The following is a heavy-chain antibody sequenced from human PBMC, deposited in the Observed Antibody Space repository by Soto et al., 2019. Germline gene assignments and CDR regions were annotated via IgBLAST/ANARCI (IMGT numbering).Heavy chain of an antibody. CDR3: ARVDTAMPDY. CDR2: IYYSGST. Sequence: SETLSLTCTVSGVSISSSSYYWGWIRQPPGKGLEWSGSIYYSGSTYYNPSLKSRVTISVDTSKNQFSLKLSSVTAADTAVYYCARVDTAMPDYWGQGTLVTVSS. V-gene: IGHV4-39*01. CDR1: GVSISSSSYY. J-gene: IGHJ4*02. D-gene: IGHD5-18*01.